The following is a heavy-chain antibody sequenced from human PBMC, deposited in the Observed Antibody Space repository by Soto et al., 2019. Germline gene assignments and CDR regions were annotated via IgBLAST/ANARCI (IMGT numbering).Heavy chain of an antibody. CDR1: GGSFSNYY. Sequence: XETLSLTCTVSGGSFSNYYWTWIRQPPGKGLEWISYINYSGSTDHSPSLKSRVTISLDTSKNQFSLRLISVTAADTAVYYCATLAPRYRIRDYNYHSLDFWGQGTTVT. J-gene: IGHJ6*02. CDR2: INYSGST. V-gene: IGHV4-59*01. CDR3: ATLAPRYRIRDYNYHSLDF. D-gene: IGHD1-20*01.